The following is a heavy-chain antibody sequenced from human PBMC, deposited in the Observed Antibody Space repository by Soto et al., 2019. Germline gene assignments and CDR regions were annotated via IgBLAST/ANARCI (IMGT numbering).Heavy chain of an antibody. V-gene: IGHV1-2*04. CDR1: GYTFTGYY. D-gene: IGHD3-16*02. CDR2: INPNSGGT. CDR3: ARGSYDYIWGSYRYDLDY. Sequence: QVQLVQSGAEVKKPGASVKVSCKASGYTFTGYYMHWVRQAPGQGLEWMGWINPNSGGTNYAQKFQGWVTMTRDTSISTAYMEVSRLRSDDTAVYYCARGSYDYIWGSYRYDLDYWGQGTLVTVSS. J-gene: IGHJ4*02.